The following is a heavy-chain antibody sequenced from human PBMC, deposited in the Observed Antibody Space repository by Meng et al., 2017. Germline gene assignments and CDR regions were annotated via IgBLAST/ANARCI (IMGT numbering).Heavy chain of an antibody. V-gene: IGHV6-1*01. CDR2: AYYRSKWYH. D-gene: IGHD1-26*01. CDR3: ARGSYSFDS. Sequence: LQQSGTGLVKPSQTLSLLFAISGDSVSSNRAAWNWIRQSPSRGLEWLGRAYYRSKWYHDYAESVKSRISIDPDTSKNQFSLQLRSVTPEDSAVYYCARGSYSFDSWGQRTLVTVSS. J-gene: IGHJ4*02. CDR1: GDSVSSNRAA.